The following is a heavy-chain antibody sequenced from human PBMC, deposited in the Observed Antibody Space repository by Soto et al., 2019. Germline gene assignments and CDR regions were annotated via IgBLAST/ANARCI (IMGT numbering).Heavy chain of an antibody. J-gene: IGHJ6*02. CDR1: GFTFSSYG. D-gene: IGHD3-3*01. Sequence: PGGSLRLSCAASGFTFSSYGMHWVRQAPGKGLEWVAVISYDGSNKYYADSVKGRFTISRDNSKNTLYLQMNSLRAEDTAVYYCAKDQETYYDFWSGWSSYGMDVWGQGTTVTV. CDR2: ISYDGSNK. V-gene: IGHV3-30*18. CDR3: AKDQETYYDFWSGWSSYGMDV.